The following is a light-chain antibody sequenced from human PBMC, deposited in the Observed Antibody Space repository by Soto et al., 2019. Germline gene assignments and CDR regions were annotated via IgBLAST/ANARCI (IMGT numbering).Light chain of an antibody. V-gene: IGLV2-14*01. Sequence: QSALTQPASVSGSPGQSITISCTGTRSDIGDYIYVSWYQQHPGKAPKLMIYEVSNRPSGISNRFSGSKSGNTASLTISGLQAEDEADYCCSSYTATNALGDFGTGTKLTVL. CDR1: RSDIGDYIY. J-gene: IGLJ1*01. CDR3: SSYTATNALGD. CDR2: EVS.